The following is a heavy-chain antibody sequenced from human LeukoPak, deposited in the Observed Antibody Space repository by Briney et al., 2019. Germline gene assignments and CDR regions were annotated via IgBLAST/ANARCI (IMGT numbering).Heavy chain of an antibody. CDR2: INPSGGST. V-gene: IGHV1-46*01. CDR1: GYTFTSYY. CDR3: ALEFRTFYAVFDY. Sequence: GASVKVSCKASGYTFTSYYMHWVRQAPGQGLEWMGIINPSGGSTSYAQKFQGRVTMTRDTSTNTVYMELSSLRSEDTAAYYCALEFRTFYAVFDYWGQGTLVTVSS. D-gene: IGHD2-2*01. J-gene: IGHJ4*02.